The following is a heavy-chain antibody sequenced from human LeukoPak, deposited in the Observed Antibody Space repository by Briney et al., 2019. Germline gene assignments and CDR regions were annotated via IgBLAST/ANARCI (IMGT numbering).Heavy chain of an antibody. Sequence: GRSLRLSCAASGFTFSSYGMHWVRQGPGKGLEWVAVISPDGSGKFYADSVKGRFTISRDNPMSTLFLQMNSLRGDDTAVYYCAKERGAFSAYDYWGQGTLVTVSS. J-gene: IGHJ4*02. CDR2: ISPDGSGK. D-gene: IGHD6-19*01. CDR3: AKERGAFSAYDY. CDR1: GFTFSSYG. V-gene: IGHV3-30*18.